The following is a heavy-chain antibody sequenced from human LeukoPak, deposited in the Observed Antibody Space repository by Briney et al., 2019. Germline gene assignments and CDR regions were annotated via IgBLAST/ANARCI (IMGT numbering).Heavy chain of an antibody. D-gene: IGHD4-23*01. J-gene: IGHJ6*03. CDR2: IIPIFNTA. CDR1: GGTFSSYA. Sequence: GASVKVSCKASGGTFSSYAISWVRQAPGQGLEWMGGIIPIFNTANYAQKFQGRVTITADESTSTAYMELSSLRSEDTAVYYCAREARWWGGYYYYYMDVWGKGTTVTVSS. CDR3: AREARWWGGYYYYYMDV. V-gene: IGHV1-69*13.